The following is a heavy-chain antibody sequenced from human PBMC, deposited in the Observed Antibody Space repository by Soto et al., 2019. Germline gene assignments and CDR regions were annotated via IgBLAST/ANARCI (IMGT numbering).Heavy chain of an antibody. CDR1: GDTFSSYT. J-gene: IGHJ4*02. D-gene: IGHD4-17*01. V-gene: IGHV1-69*04. Sequence: VASVKVSCKTSGDTFSSYTIGWVRQAPEQGLEWMGRIIPILGIANYAQKFQGRVTITADKSTITAYMELSSLRSEDTAVYYCAREAPDYEVDYWGQGTLVTVSS. CDR3: AREAPDYEVDY. CDR2: IIPILGIA.